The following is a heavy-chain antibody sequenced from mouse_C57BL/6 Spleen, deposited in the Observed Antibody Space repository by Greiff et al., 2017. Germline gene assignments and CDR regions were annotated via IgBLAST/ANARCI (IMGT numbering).Heavy chain of an antibody. J-gene: IGHJ2*01. CDR2: IHPNSGST. CDR3: ARLGHYYGSSLLFGY. V-gene: IGHV1-64*01. CDR1: GYTFTSYW. D-gene: IGHD1-1*01. Sequence: QVQLQQPGAELVKPGASVKLSCKASGYTFTSYWMHWVKQRPGQGLEWIGMIHPNSGSTNYNEKFKSKATLTVDKSSSTAYMQLSSLTSEDSAVYYCARLGHYYGSSLLFGYWGQGTTLTVSS.